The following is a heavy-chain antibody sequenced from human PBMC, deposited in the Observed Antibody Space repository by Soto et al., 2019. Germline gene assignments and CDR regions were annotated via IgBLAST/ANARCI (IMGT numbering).Heavy chain of an antibody. CDR2: IYYSGST. Sequence: QVQLQESGPGLVKPSQTLSLTCTVSGGSISSGGYYWSWIRQHPGKGLEWIGYIYYSGSTYYNPSLKSRVTISVDTSKNQFSLKLSSVTAADTAAYYCARSGSGSDYYYYGMDVWGQGTTVTVSS. D-gene: IGHD3-10*01. J-gene: IGHJ6*02. V-gene: IGHV4-31*03. CDR1: GGSISSGGYY. CDR3: ARSGSGSDYYYYGMDV.